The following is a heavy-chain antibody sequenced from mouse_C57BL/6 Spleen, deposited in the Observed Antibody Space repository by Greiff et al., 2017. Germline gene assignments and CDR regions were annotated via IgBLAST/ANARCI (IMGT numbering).Heavy chain of an antibody. Sequence: QVQLKQSGAELVRPGASVTLSCKASGYTFTDYEMHWVKQTPVHGLEWIGAIDPETGGTAYNQKFKGKAILTADKSASTAYMELRSLTSEDSAVYYCTKGEIYYETWFDYWGQGTTLTVSA. CDR1: GYTFTDYE. CDR3: TKGEIYYETWFDY. CDR2: IDPETGGT. J-gene: IGHJ2*01. V-gene: IGHV1-15*01. D-gene: IGHD2-4*01.